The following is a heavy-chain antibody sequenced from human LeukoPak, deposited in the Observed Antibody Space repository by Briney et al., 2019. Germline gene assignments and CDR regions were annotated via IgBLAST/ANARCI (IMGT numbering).Heavy chain of an antibody. D-gene: IGHD3-3*01. Sequence: GASVKVSCKASDYTFTSYGISWVRQAPGQGLEWMGWISAYNGNTNYAQKLQGRVTMTTDTSTSTAYMELRSLRSDDTAVYYCARLSHPEYYDFWSGYFGYWGQGTLVTVSS. CDR3: ARLSHPEYYDFWSGYFGY. CDR1: DYTFTSYG. CDR2: ISAYNGNT. V-gene: IGHV1-18*01. J-gene: IGHJ4*02.